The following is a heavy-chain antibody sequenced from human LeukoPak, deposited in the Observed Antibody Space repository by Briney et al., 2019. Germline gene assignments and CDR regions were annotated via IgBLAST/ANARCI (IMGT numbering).Heavy chain of an antibody. CDR1: GFTFSSYT. V-gene: IGHV3-21*04. D-gene: IGHD3-22*01. J-gene: IGHJ3*02. CDR3: AKSWNYYDSSGDDALDI. Sequence: KPGGSLRLSCAASGFTFSSYTMNWVRQAPGKGLEWVSSITRTSNYIYYADSVKGRFTISRDNAKNSLYLQMNNLRVEDTAVYYCAKSWNYYDSSGDDALDIWGQGTMVTVSS. CDR2: ITRTSNYI.